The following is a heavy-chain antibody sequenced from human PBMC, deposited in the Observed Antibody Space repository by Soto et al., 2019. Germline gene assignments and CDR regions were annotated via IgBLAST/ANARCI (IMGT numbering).Heavy chain of an antibody. J-gene: IGHJ6*02. V-gene: IGHV3-13*01. Sequence: LRLSCVVSGFTFSSYDMHWVRQVPGRGLEWISTIGAAGDTYYSASVKGRFTISRGNGRNSLYLQMNSLRAGDTAVYYCARGDEGYFSYGMDVWGQGTTVTVSS. CDR3: ARGDEGYFSYGMDV. CDR1: GFTFSSYD. CDR2: IGAAGDT.